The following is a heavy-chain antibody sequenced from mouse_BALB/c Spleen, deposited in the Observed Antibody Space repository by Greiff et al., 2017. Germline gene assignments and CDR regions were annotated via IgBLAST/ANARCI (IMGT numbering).Heavy chain of an antibody. V-gene: IGHV1S81*02. CDR1: GYTFTSYW. Sequence: QVQLQQPGAELVKPGASVKLSCKASGYTFTSYWMHWVKQRPGQGLEWIGEINPSNGRTNYNEKFKSKATLTVDKSSSTAYMQLSSLTSEDTAVYYCASHYYGYYAMDYWGQGTSVTVSS. D-gene: IGHD1-2*01. J-gene: IGHJ4*01. CDR2: INPSNGRT. CDR3: ASHYYGYYAMDY.